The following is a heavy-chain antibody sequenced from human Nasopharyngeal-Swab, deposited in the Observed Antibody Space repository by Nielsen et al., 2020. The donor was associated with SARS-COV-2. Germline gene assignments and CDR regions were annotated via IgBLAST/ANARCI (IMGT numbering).Heavy chain of an antibody. D-gene: IGHD3-10*01. CDR3: ARDYLSRTNYGSDY. CDR1: GYTFTSYA. CDR2: INAGNGNT. J-gene: IGHJ4*02. Sequence: ASVLVSCKASGYTFTSYAMHWVRQAPGQRLEWMGWINAGNGNTKYSQKFQGRVTITRDTSASTAYMELSSLRSEDTAVYYCARDYLSRTNYGSDYWGQGTLVTVSS. V-gene: IGHV1-3*01.